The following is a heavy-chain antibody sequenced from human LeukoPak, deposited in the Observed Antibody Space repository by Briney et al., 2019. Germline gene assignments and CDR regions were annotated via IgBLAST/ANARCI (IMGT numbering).Heavy chain of an antibody. D-gene: IGHD6-19*01. Sequence: SETLSLTCTVSGGSVSSSYWSWIRQPPGKGLEWIGFIYYTGSTNYNPSLKSRVTISVDTSKNQFSLKLSSVTAADTAVYYCASSSGWTNLDYWGQGTLVTFSS. V-gene: IGHV4-59*02. CDR1: GGSVSSSY. CDR2: IYYTGST. J-gene: IGHJ4*02. CDR3: ASSSGWTNLDY.